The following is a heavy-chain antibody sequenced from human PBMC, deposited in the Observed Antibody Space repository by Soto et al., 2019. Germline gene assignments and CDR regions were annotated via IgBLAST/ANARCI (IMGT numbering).Heavy chain of an antibody. J-gene: IGHJ6*03. CDR1: SGSISSSNW. V-gene: IGHV4-4*02. D-gene: IGHD3-10*01. Sequence: SETLSLTCAVSSGSISSSNWWSWVRQPPGKGLEWIGEIYHSGSTNYNPSLKSRVTISVDKSKNQLSLKLSSVTAADTAVYYCASSWDSYGSGIGSYYYYMDVWGKGTTVTVSS. CDR2: IYHSGST. CDR3: ASSWDSYGSGIGSYYYYMDV.